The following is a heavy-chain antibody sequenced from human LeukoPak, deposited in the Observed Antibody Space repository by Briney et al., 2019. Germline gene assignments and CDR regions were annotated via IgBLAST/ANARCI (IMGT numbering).Heavy chain of an antibody. CDR1: GFLFSNSW. D-gene: IGHD5-12*01. J-gene: IGHJ4*02. CDR2: INQDGSAK. Sequence: PGGSLRLSCADPGFLFSNSWMAWVRQAPGRGLEWLANINQDGSAKTCVDSVKGRFTISRDNAKNSLYLQMNSLRAEDTAMYYCARGSGYNAFDYWGQGTLVTVSS. V-gene: IGHV3-7*05. CDR3: ARGSGYNAFDY.